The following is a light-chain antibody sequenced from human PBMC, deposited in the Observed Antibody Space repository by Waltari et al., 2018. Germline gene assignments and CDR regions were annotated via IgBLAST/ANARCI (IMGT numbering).Light chain of an antibody. CDR1: SGDIGTYDH. CDR3: SSYAGNYIYV. CDR2: PVT. J-gene: IGLJ1*01. Sequence: QSALTQPPSASGSPGQSVTISCTGTSGDIGTYDHVSWYQQHPGKAPKVLVYPVTKRPAGVPDRFSGSKSGDTAFLTVSGLQAEDEADYYCSSYAGNYIYVFGTGTEVTVL. V-gene: IGLV2-8*01.